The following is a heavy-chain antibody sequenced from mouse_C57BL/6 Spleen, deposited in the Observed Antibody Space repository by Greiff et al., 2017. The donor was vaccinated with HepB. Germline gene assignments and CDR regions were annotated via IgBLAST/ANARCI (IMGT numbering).Heavy chain of an antibody. CDR3: ARQYYYGSSYGAYWYFDV. J-gene: IGHJ1*03. Sequence: VQLQESGPGLVAPSQSLSITCTVSGFSLTSYAISWVRQPPGKGLEWLGVIWTGGGTNYNAALKSRLSISKDNSKGQVFLKMNSLQTDDTAGYYWARQYYYGSSYGAYWYFDVWGTGTTVTVSS. CDR1: GFSLTSYA. CDR2: IWTGGGT. V-gene: IGHV2-9-1*01. D-gene: IGHD1-1*01.